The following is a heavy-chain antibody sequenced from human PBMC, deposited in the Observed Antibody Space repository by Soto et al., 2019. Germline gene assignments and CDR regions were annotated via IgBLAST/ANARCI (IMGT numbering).Heavy chain of an antibody. V-gene: IGHV4-4*07. CDR2: IYTSGST. D-gene: IGHD6-13*01. J-gene: IGHJ3*02. CDR1: GGSISSYY. CDR3: ARRTGKLVDDAFDI. Sequence: SETLSLTCTVSGGSISSYYWSWIRQPAGKGLEWIGRIYTSGSTNYNPSLKSRVTMSVDTSKNQFSLKLSSVTAADTAVYYCARRTGKLVDDAFDIWGQGTMVTVSS.